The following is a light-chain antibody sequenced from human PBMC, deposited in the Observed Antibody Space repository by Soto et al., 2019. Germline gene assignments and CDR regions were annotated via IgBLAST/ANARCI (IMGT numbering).Light chain of an antibody. Sequence: DIQMTQSPSSLSASVGDRVTITCRASQSISSYLNWYQQKPGKAPKLLIYAASSLQSGVPSTFRGSGSGKDFTLTIGSLQPEDFATYYCQQRYSTPRTFGQGTKVEIK. CDR3: QQRYSTPRT. V-gene: IGKV1-39*01. J-gene: IGKJ1*01. CDR2: AAS. CDR1: QSISSY.